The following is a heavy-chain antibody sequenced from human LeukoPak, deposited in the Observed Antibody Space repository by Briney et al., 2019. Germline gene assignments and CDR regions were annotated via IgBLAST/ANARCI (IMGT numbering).Heavy chain of an antibody. J-gene: IGHJ3*02. CDR3: AREYSSGGSAAFDI. D-gene: IGHD6-19*01. Sequence: SETLSLTCTVSGGSISSSSYYWGWIRQPPGKGLEWIGSIYYSGSTYYNPSLKSRVTISVDTSKNQFFLKLSSVTAADTAVYYCAREYSSGGSAAFDIWGQGTMVTVSS. CDR2: IYYSGST. V-gene: IGHV4-39*07. CDR1: GGSISSSSYY.